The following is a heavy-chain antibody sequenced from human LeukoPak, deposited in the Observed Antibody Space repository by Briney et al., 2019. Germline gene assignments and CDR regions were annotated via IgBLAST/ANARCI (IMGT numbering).Heavy chain of an antibody. J-gene: IGHJ6*03. CDR2: IYHSGST. CDR1: GGSISSGGYS. CDR3: ARRHSFTIFGVVVPMDV. Sequence: SQTLSLTCAVSGGSISSGGYSWSWIRQPPGKGLEWIGYIYHSGSTNYNPSLKSRVTISVDTSKNQFSLKLSSVTAADTAVYYCARRHSFTIFGVVVPMDVWGKGTTVTVSS. D-gene: IGHD3-3*01. V-gene: IGHV4-30-2*01.